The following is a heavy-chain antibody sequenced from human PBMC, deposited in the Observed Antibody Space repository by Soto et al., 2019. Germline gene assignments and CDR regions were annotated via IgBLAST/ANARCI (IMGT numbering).Heavy chain of an antibody. J-gene: IGHJ4*02. Sequence: GKGLEYVSHISSSSSTLYYADSVKGRFTISRDNGKDSLYLQMDSLRAEDTAVYYCGRRDILTGYYPVDYWGQGTLVTVSS. CDR3: GRRDILTGYYPVDY. D-gene: IGHD3-9*01. V-gene: IGHV3-48*01. CDR2: ISSSSSTL.